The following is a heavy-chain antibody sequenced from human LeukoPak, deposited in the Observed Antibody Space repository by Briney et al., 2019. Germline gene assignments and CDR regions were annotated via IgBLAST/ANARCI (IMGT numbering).Heavy chain of an antibody. Sequence: AASVKVSCEASGYTFTSYGISWVRQAPGQGLEWMGWISAYNGNTNYAQKLQGRVTMTTDTSTSTAYMELRSLRSDDTAVYYCARVPNPPLAVPAAPPGYFQHWGQGTLVTVSS. CDR1: GYTFTSYG. V-gene: IGHV1-18*01. CDR2: ISAYNGNT. CDR3: ARVPNPPLAVPAAPPGYFQH. J-gene: IGHJ1*01. D-gene: IGHD2-2*01.